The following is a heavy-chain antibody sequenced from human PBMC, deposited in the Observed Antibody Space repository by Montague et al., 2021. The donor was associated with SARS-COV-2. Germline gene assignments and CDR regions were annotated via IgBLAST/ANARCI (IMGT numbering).Heavy chain of an antibody. Sequence: SETLSLTCAVSGGSFKTYIWWSWVRQPPGKGLERLGEILHSGTNNYNPSLKSRVIISVDKSKNEFSLKRSSLTAADTAVYFCAKDVSLSVAALDSWGQGTLVTVSS. D-gene: IGHD2/OR15-2a*01. J-gene: IGHJ4*02. V-gene: IGHV4-4*02. CDR3: AKDVSLSVAALDS. CDR2: ILHSGTN. CDR1: GGSFKTYIW.